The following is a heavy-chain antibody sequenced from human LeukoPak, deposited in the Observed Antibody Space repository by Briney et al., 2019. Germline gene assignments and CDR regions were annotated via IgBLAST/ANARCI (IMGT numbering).Heavy chain of an antibody. CDR1: GFTFDDYT. J-gene: IGHJ6*03. D-gene: IGHD6-19*01. V-gene: IGHV3-43*01. CDR3: ARYSTRGQRLVPFYYYYMDV. CDR2: ISWDGGST. Sequence: PGGSLRLSCAASGFTFDDYTMHWVRHAPGKGLEWVSLISWDGGSTYYADSVKGRFTISRDNSKNSLYLQMNSLRAEDTAVYYCARYSTRGQRLVPFYYYYMDVWGKGTTVTVSS.